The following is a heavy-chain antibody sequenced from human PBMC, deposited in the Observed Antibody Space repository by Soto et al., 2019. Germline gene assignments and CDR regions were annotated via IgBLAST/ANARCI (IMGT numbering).Heavy chain of an antibody. V-gene: IGHV1-69*13. CDR2: IIPIFGTA. D-gene: IGHD5-12*01. J-gene: IGHJ6*02. CDR1: GCTFSSYA. CDR3: ASSVVATTSNYYYYYGMDV. Sequence: SVKVSCKASGCTFSSYAVSGVRQTPGQGLEWMGGIIPIFGTANYAQKFQGRVTITADESTSTAYMELSSLRSEDTAVYYCASSVVATTSNYYYYYGMDVWGQGTTVTVSS.